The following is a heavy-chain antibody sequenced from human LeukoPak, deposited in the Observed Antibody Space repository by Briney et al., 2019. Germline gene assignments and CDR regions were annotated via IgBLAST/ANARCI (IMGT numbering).Heavy chain of an antibody. J-gene: IGHJ4*02. CDR1: GGSFSGYY. V-gene: IGHV4-34*01. D-gene: IGHD6-19*01. Sequence: PSETLSLTCAVYGGSFSGYYWSWIRQPPGKGLEWIGEINHSGSTNYNPSLKSRVTISVDTSKNQFSLKLSSVTAADTAVYYCAGGKPQWLVREYYFDYWGQGTLVTVSS. CDR3: AGGKPQWLVREYYFDY. CDR2: INHSGST.